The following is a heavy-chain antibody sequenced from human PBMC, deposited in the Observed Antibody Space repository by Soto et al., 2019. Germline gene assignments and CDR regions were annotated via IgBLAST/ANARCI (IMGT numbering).Heavy chain of an antibody. D-gene: IGHD1-26*01. CDR1: GFTFSSYG. CDR2: IWYDGSNK. J-gene: IGHJ4*02. Sequence: SLRLSCAASGFTFSSYGMHWVRQAPGKGLEWVAVIWYDGSNKYYADSVKGRFTISRDNSKNTLYLQMNSLRAEDTAVFYCARDSGSYPNSEYYFDYWGQGTLVTVSS. V-gene: IGHV3-33*01. CDR3: ARDSGSYPNSEYYFDY.